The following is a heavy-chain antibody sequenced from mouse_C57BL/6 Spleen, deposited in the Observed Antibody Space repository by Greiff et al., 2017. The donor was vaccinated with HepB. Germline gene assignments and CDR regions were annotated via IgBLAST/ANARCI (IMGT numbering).Heavy chain of an antibody. J-gene: IGHJ2*01. Sequence: EVKLVESGGGLVKPGGSLKLSCAASGFTFSSYTMSWVRQTPEKRLEWVATISGGGGNTYYPASVKGRFTISRDNAKNTRYLQMSSLRSEDTALYYCARSGSKLYFDYWGQGTTLTVSS. V-gene: IGHV5-9*01. D-gene: IGHD2-5*01. CDR3: ARSGSKLYFDY. CDR2: ISGGGGNT. CDR1: GFTFSSYT.